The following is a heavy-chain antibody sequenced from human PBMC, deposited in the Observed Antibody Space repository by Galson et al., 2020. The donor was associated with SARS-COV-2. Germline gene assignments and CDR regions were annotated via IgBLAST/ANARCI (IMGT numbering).Heavy chain of an antibody. Sequence: GGSLRLSCAASGFTFSSYGMHWVRQAPGKGLEWVAVIWYDGSNKYYADSVKGRFTISRDNSKNTLYLQMNSLRAEDTAVYYCARDPGFAGSGSYPWGQGTMVTVSS. CDR1: GFTFSSYG. D-gene: IGHD3-10*01. J-gene: IGHJ3*01. V-gene: IGHV3-33*01. CDR2: IWYDGSNK. CDR3: ARDPGFAGSGSYP.